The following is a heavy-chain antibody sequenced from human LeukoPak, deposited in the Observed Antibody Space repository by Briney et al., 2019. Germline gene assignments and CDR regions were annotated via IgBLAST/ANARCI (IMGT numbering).Heavy chain of an antibody. D-gene: IGHD1-14*01. CDR3: AKWASTDITYNWFDP. J-gene: IGHJ5*02. CDR1: GFTFSSSW. Sequence: GGSLRLSCAASGFTFSSSWMHWVRQAPGKGLVWVSRIDPDESTTTYADSVKGRFTIFRDNSKETMYLQMNSLSAEDTALYYCAKWASTDITYNWFDPRGQGTLVTVSS. CDR2: IDPDESTT. V-gene: IGHV3-74*01.